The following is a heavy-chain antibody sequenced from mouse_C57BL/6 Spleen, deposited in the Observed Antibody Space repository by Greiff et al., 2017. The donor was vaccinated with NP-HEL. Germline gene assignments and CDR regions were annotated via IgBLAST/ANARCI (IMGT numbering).Heavy chain of an antibody. CDR3: ARLITTVGDY. D-gene: IGHD1-1*01. CDR1: GYAFSSYW. V-gene: IGHV1-80*01. J-gene: IGHJ2*01. Sequence: LEESGAELVKPGASVKISCKASGYAFSSYWMNWVKQRPGKGLEWIGQIYPGDGDTNYNGKFKGKATLTADKSSSTAYMQLSSLTSEDSAVYFCARLITTVGDYWGQGTTLTVSS. CDR2: IYPGDGDT.